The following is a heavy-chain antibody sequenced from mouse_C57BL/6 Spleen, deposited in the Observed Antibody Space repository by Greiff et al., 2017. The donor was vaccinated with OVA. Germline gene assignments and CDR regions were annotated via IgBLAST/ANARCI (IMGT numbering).Heavy chain of an antibody. J-gene: IGHJ2*01. Sequence: VQLKESGGGLVKPGGSLKLSCAASGFTFSSYAMSWVRQTPEKRLEWVATISDGGSYTYYPDNVKGRFTISRDNAKNNLYLQMSHLKSEDTAMYDCASFPLGSRSFDYWGQGTTLTVSS. CDR2: ISDGGSYT. V-gene: IGHV5-4*01. D-gene: IGHD1-1*01. CDR3: ASFPLGSRSFDY. CDR1: GFTFSSYA.